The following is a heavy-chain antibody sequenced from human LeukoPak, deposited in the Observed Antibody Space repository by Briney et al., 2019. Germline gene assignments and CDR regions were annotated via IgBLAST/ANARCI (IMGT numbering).Heavy chain of an antibody. J-gene: IGHJ4*02. CDR3: ARYDYGDRLVYDY. V-gene: IGHV4-59*05. Sequence: PSETLSLTCTVSGGSISSYYWSWIRQPPGKGLEWIGSIYYSGSTYYNPSLKSRVTISVDTSKNQFSLKLSSVTAADTAVYYCARYDYGDRLVYDYWGQGTLVTVSS. CDR2: IYYSGST. CDR1: GGSISSYY. D-gene: IGHD4-17*01.